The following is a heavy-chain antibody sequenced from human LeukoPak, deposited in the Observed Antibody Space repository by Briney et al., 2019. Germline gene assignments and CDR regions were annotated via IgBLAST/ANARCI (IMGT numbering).Heavy chain of an antibody. D-gene: IGHD3-10*01. CDR3: AKGDYYDFDY. CDR1: GFTFSNYG. CDR2: ITSGVGIT. J-gene: IGHJ4*02. Sequence: GGSLRLSCAASGFTFSNYGMNWVRQAPGKGLEWVSIITSGVGITYYAASVKGRFTISRDNSKNNLYLQMNSLRAEDTAVYYCAKGDYYDFDYWGQGTLVTVSS. V-gene: IGHV3-23*01.